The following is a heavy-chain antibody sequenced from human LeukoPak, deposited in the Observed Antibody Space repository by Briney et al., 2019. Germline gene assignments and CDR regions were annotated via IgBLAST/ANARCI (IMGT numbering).Heavy chain of an antibody. CDR2: IKQDGSEK. CDR1: GFTFTTYG. CDR3: ARDLRGEVAMWELRRVFDS. D-gene: IGHD1-26*01. Sequence: PGGSLRLSCAASGFTFTTYGMHWVRQAPGKGLEWVANIKQDGSEKYYVDSVKGRFTISRDNAKNSLYLQMNSRRAEDTAVYYCARDLRGEVAMWELRRVFDSWGQGTLVTVSS. V-gene: IGHV3-7*01. J-gene: IGHJ4*02.